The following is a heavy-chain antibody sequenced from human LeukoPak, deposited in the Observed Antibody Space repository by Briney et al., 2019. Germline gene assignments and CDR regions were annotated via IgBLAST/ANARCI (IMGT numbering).Heavy chain of an antibody. Sequence: PSETLSLTCAVYGGSFSGYYWSWIRQPPGKGLEWIGEINHSGSTNYSPSLTSRVTISLDTSRNQFSLKLNSVTAADTAVYYCARERYCSGGSCCDPWGQGTLVTVSS. CDR3: ARERYCSGGSCCDP. J-gene: IGHJ5*02. D-gene: IGHD2-15*01. CDR1: GGSFSGYY. V-gene: IGHV4-34*01. CDR2: INHSGST.